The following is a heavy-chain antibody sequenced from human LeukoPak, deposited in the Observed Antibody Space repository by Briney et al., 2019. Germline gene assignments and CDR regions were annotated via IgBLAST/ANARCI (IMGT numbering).Heavy chain of an antibody. CDR3: APLQHFDIAAAGKAFDY. J-gene: IGHJ4*02. D-gene: IGHD6-13*01. V-gene: IGHV3-23*01. Sequence: GGSLRLSCAASGFTFSSYAMSWVRQAPGKGLEWVSAISGSGGSTYYADSVKGRFTISRDNSKNTLYLQMNSLRAEDTAVYYCAPLQHFDIAAAGKAFDYWGQGTLVTVSS. CDR2: ISGSGGST. CDR1: GFTFSSYA.